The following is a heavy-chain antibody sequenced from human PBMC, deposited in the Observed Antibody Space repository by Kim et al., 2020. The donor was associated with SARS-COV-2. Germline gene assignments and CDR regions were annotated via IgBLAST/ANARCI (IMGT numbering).Heavy chain of an antibody. V-gene: IGHV3-21*01. J-gene: IGHJ4*02. CDR2: ISSSSSYI. D-gene: IGHD2-15*01. Sequence: GGSLRLSCAASGFTFSSYSMNWVRQAPGKGLEWVSSISSSSSYIYYADSVKGRFTISRDNAKNSLYLQMNSLRAEDTAVYYCASETKSGGSCLLSGNHTSRCDYWGQGTLVTVSS. CDR3: ASETKSGGSCLLSGNHTSRCDY. CDR1: GFTFSSYS.